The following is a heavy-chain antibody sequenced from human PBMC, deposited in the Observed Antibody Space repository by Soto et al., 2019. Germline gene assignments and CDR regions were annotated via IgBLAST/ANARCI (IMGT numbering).Heavy chain of an antibody. V-gene: IGHV3-23*01. CDR2: ISGSGGST. J-gene: IGHJ6*02. Sequence: EVQLLESGGGLVQPGGSLRLSCAASGFTFSSYAMSWVRQAPGKGLEWVSAISGSGGSTYYADSVKGRFTISRDNSKNTLYLQMNSLRAEDTAVYYCAKVRDYYDSSGYYGVDYYYGMDGWGQGTTVTVSS. CDR1: GFTFSSYA. CDR3: AKVRDYYDSSGYYGVDYYYGMDG. D-gene: IGHD3-22*01.